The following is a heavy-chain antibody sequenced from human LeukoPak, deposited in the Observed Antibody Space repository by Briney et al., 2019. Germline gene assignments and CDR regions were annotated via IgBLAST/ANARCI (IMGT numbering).Heavy chain of an antibody. Sequence: GGSLRLSCAASGFTFSSYWMSWVRQAPGKGLEWVANIKQDGIETHYVDSVRGRFTISRDNSKNTLYLQMNSLRAEDTAVYYCAKDHSAGTTFAYWGQGTLVTVSS. J-gene: IGHJ4*02. D-gene: IGHD1-7*01. V-gene: IGHV3-7*03. CDR2: IKQDGIET. CDR3: AKDHSAGTTFAY. CDR1: GFTFSSYW.